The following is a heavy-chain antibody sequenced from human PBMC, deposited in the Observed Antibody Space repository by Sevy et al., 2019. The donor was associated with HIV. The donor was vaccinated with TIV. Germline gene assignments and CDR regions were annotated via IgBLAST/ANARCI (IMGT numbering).Heavy chain of an antibody. D-gene: IGHD3-16*01. CDR2: IVVGSGVT. V-gene: IGHV1-58*01. CDR3: AGEGKTTFGGQFRVFDF. J-gene: IGHJ6*01. Sequence: ASVKVSCKASGFTFTSSAVQWVRQTRGQRLQWIGWIVVGSGVTNYAQSFQERVSIIGDMSTSTVYMEVTSLTSDDTAGYYCAGEGKTTFGGQFRVFDFWGQGTGVTVSS. CDR1: GFTFTSSA.